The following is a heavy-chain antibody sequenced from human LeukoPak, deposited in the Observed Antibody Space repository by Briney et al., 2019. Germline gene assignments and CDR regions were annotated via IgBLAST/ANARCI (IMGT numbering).Heavy chain of an antibody. V-gene: IGHV3-33*08. CDR2: LWYDGTNK. CDR1: EFIFSSYG. Sequence: GRSLRLSSAASEFIFSSYGMHWVRQAPGKGLEWVASLWYDGTNKYHADSVKGRFTISRDNSQSTVYLQMNSLRAEDTAVYYCEYARNNDDGSGYSALDYWGQGTLVTVSS. J-gene: IGHJ4*02. D-gene: IGHD3-22*01. CDR3: EYARNNDDGSGYSALDY.